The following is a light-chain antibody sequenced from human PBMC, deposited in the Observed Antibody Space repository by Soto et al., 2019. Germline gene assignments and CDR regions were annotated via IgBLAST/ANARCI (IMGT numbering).Light chain of an antibody. J-gene: IGKJ2*01. V-gene: IGKV2-30*02. CDR2: RVS. CDR1: PSLVHSDGDTY. Sequence: DVVMTQSPLSLPVNLGEPAAISCRSTPSLVHSDGDTYLSWSHQRPGQSPRRLIFRVSKRDFGVPPGFMGSGSGTDFTVEITGVEADDVGVYYCMQGTHWSPYTFGQGTRLEIK. CDR3: MQGTHWSPYT.